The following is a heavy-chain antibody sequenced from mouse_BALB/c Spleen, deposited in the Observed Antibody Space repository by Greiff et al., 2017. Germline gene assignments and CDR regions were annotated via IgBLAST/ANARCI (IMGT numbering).Heavy chain of an antibody. Sequence: EVMLVESGGGLVQPGGSLKLSCAASGFTFSSYTMSWVRQTPEKRLEWVAYISNGGGSTYYPDTVKGRFTISRDNAKNTLYLQMSSLKSEDTAMYYCARHEGIYYGNWFAYWGQGTLVTVSA. CDR2: ISNGGGST. D-gene: IGHD2-1*01. V-gene: IGHV5-12-2*01. CDR1: GFTFSSYT. J-gene: IGHJ3*01. CDR3: ARHEGIYYGNWFAY.